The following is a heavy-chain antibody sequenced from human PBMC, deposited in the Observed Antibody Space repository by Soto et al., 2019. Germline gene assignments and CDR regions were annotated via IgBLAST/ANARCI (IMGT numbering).Heavy chain of an antibody. V-gene: IGHV4-59*11. J-gene: IGHJ4*02. CDR1: GVSITSHY. D-gene: IGHD7-27*01. Sequence: QVQLQELGPGLVKPSETLSLTCTVSGVSITSHYWTWIRQPPGKGLEWIGNIHYSGSTNYSPSLKSRVIISVDTSENQSSLKLSSVTTADTAVYYCTGGGPGHPFDYWGQGTLVTVSS. CDR2: IHYSGST. CDR3: TGGGPGHPFDY.